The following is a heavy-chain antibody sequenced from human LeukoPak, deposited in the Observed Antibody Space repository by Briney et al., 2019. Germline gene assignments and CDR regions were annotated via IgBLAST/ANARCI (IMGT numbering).Heavy chain of an antibody. Sequence: SVKVSCKASGFTFTSSAVQWVRQARGQRLEWIGWIVVGSGNTNYAQKFQERVTITRDMSTSTAYMELSSLRSEDTAVYYCAADRGYDILTGYHPVALDVWGQGTTVTVSS. J-gene: IGHJ6*02. V-gene: IGHV1-58*01. CDR2: IVVGSGNT. CDR1: GFTFTSSA. D-gene: IGHD3-9*01. CDR3: AADRGYDILTGYHPVALDV.